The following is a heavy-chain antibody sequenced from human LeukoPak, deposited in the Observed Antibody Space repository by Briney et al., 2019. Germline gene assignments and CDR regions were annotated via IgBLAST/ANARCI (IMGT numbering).Heavy chain of an antibody. CDR2: IYYSGSI. CDR1: GGSISSSSYY. D-gene: IGHD1-7*01. CDR3: ARRGNWNYSY. J-gene: IGHJ4*02. Sequence: SETLSLTCTVSGGSISSSSYYWGWIRQPPGKGLEWIGSIYYSGSIYYNPSPKSRVTISVDTSKNQFSLKLSSVTAADTAVYYCARRGNWNYSYWGQGTLVTVSS. V-gene: IGHV4-39*07.